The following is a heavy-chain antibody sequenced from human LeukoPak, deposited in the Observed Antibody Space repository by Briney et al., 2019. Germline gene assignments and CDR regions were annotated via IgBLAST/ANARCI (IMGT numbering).Heavy chain of an antibody. CDR2: IKSKTDGGTA. CDR1: SFTFNNAW. CDR3: ARDQVSSGWYLDYYYGMDV. Sequence: GGSLRLSCAASSFTFNNAWMNWIRQAPGKGLEWVGRIKSKTDGGTADYAAPVKGRFTISRDDSKDTLYLQMNSLRAEDTAVYYCARDQVSSGWYLDYYYGMDVWGQGTTVTVSS. D-gene: IGHD6-19*01. V-gene: IGHV3-15*07. J-gene: IGHJ6*02.